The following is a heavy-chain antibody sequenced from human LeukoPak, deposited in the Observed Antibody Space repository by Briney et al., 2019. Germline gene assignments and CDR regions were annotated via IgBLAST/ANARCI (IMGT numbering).Heavy chain of an antibody. CDR1: GFTFSSYA. J-gene: IGHJ4*02. Sequence: GRSLRLSCAASGFTFSSYAMSWVRQAPGKGLEWVSAISGSGGSTYYADSVQGRFTISRDNSKNTLYLQMNSLRAEDTAVYYCAKVALGYCSSTSCSIDYWGQGTLVTVSS. D-gene: IGHD2-2*01. CDR2: ISGSGGST. CDR3: AKVALGYCSSTSCSIDY. V-gene: IGHV3-23*01.